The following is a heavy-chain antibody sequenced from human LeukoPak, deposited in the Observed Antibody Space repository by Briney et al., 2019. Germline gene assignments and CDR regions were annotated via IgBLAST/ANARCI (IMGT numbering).Heavy chain of an antibody. J-gene: IGHJ4*02. Sequence: SETLSLTCAVYGGSFSGYYWSWIRQPPGKGLEWIGGINHSGSTNYNPSLKSRVTISVDTSKNQFFLKLSSVTAADTAVYYCARFCVVRGGYYFDYWGQGTLVTVSS. CDR1: GGSFSGYY. V-gene: IGHV4-34*01. CDR2: INHSGST. CDR3: ARFCVVRGGYYFDY. D-gene: IGHD3-10*01.